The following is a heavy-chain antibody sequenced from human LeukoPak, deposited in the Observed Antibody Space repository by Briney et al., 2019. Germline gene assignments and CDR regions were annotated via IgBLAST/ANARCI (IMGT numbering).Heavy chain of an antibody. D-gene: IGHD3-10*01. CDR2: ISYDGSNK. CDR3: ARDRTPYGSGSYYLDY. J-gene: IGHJ4*02. Sequence: GGSLRLSCAASGFTFSSYAMHWVRQAPGKGLEWVAVISYDGSNKYYADSVKGRFTISRDNSKNTLYLQMNSLRAGDTAVYYCARDRTPYGSGSYYLDYWGQGTLVTVSS. V-gene: IGHV3-30-3*01. CDR1: GFTFSSYA.